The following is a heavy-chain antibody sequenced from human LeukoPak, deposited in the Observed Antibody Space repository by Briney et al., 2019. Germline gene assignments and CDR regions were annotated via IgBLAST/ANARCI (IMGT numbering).Heavy chain of an antibody. D-gene: IGHD3-22*01. Sequence: GSLRLSCAASEFTFNNYAMSWVRQVPGKGLEWIGEIYHSGSTNYNPSLKSRVTISVDKSKNQFSLKLSSVTAADTAVYYCARDGNYYYDTDDYWGQGTLVTVSS. CDR2: IYHSGST. J-gene: IGHJ4*02. CDR3: ARDGNYYYDTDDY. CDR1: EFTFNNYAM. V-gene: IGHV4-4*02.